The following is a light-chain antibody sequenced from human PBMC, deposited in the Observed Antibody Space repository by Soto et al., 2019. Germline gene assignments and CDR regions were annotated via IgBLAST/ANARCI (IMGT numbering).Light chain of an antibody. CDR3: QQYGSSPLLFT. Sequence: EIVLTQSPGTLSLSPGERATLACRASQSVSSSYLAWYQQKPGQAPRHLIYGASSRATGIPDRFSGSGSGIYFTLTISRLEPEDSAVYYCQQYGSSPLLFTFGPGTKVDIK. CDR2: GAS. J-gene: IGKJ3*01. V-gene: IGKV3-20*01. CDR1: QSVSSSY.